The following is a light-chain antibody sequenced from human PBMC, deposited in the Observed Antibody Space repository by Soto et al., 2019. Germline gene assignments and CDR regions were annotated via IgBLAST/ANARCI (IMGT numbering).Light chain of an antibody. CDR3: QHRRIWVS. J-gene: IGKJ3*01. CDR1: QSVDSY. V-gene: IGKV3-11*01. Sequence: LTQSPAILSLSPGEKATLSCTASQSVDSYMAWYQQRPGQPPRLLIHDTSHRASGVPARFRGSGSGTDFTLTITSLEPEDFAVYFCQHRRIWVSFGPGPRV. CDR2: DTS.